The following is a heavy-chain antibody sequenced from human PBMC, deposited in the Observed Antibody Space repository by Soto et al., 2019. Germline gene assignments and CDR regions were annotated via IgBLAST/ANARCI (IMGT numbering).Heavy chain of an antibody. CDR3: ARVSGSYYYGMDV. CDR1: GGSISSYY. CDR2: IYHSGGT. J-gene: IGHJ6*02. Sequence: SETLSLTCTVSGGSISSYYWSWVRRPPGKGLEWIGEIYHSGGTNYNTSLKSRVTISVDKSKNQFSLKVTSVTAADTAVYYCARVSGSYYYGMDVWGQGTTVTVSS. V-gene: IGHV4-59*12.